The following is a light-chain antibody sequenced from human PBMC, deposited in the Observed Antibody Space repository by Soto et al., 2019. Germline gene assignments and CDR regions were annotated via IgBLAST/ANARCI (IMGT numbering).Light chain of an antibody. J-gene: IGLJ2*01. V-gene: IGLV2-8*01. Sequence: QSALTQPPSASGSPGQSVTISCTGTSSDVGGYKYVSWYQQHPDKAPKLMIFEVHKRPSGVPDRFSGSKSGNTASLTVSGLQAEDEADYYCSSYGGTNNLLFGGGTQLTVL. CDR3: SSYGGTNNLL. CDR1: SSDVGGYKY. CDR2: EVH.